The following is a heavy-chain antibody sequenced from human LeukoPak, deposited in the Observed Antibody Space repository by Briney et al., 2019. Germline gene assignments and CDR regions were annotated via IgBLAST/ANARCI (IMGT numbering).Heavy chain of an antibody. CDR3: AREATWGQWYFDH. Sequence: HPGRSLRLSCVTSTFTFNNHGMHWVRQAPGKGLEWVAVIAADGGVKHYTYSVKGRFVLTRDDSKNTAYLEMNNVKVEDTAVYYCAREATWGQWYFDHWGQGAPVIVSS. CDR2: IAADGGVK. V-gene: IGHV3-30*03. D-gene: IGHD6-19*01. CDR1: TFTFNNHG. J-gene: IGHJ4*02.